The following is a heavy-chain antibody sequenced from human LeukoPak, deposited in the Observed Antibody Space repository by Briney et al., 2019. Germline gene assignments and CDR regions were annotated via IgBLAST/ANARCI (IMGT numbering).Heavy chain of an antibody. CDR2: TYYRSKWYN. J-gene: IGHJ6*02. Sequence: SQTLSLTCAISGDSVSSNSAAWNWIRQSPSRGLEWLGRTYYRSKWYNDYAVSVKSRITINPDTSKNQFSLQLNSVTPEDTAVYYCAGVIPVGAANMGSYYYGMDVWGQGTTVTVSS. CDR3: AGVIPVGAANMGSYYYGMDV. CDR1: GDSVSSNSAA. V-gene: IGHV6-1*01. D-gene: IGHD2-15*01.